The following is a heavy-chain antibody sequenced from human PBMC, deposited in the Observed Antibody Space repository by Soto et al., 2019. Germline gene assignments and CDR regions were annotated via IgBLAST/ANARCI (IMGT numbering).Heavy chain of an antibody. J-gene: IGHJ4*02. Sequence: SETLSLTCTVSGGSISSYYWSWIRQPPGKGLEWIGYIYYSGSTNYNPSLKSRVTISVDTSKNQFSLKLSSVTAADTAVYYCARGAPLERSGYYGLDYWGQGTLVTVSS. CDR2: IYYSGST. D-gene: IGHD3-3*01. CDR3: ARGAPLERSGYYGLDY. CDR1: GGSISSYY. V-gene: IGHV4-59*01.